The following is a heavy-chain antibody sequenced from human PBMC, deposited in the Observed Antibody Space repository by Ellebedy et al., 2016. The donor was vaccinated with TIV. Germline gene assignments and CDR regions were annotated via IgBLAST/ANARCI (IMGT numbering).Heavy chain of an antibody. V-gene: IGHV4-4*02. CDR2: LFHTGRT. D-gene: IGHD3-9*01. J-gene: IGHJ6*02. Sequence: SCAVSGASISSNNWWSWVRQPPGNGLEWIGDLFHTGRTNYNPSLKSRVTISVEKSKNQFSLVLRSVTAADTAIYYCARILTAYYNQYYDGMGVWGQGTTVTVSS. CDR3: ARILTAYYNQYYDGMGV. CDR1: GASISSNNW.